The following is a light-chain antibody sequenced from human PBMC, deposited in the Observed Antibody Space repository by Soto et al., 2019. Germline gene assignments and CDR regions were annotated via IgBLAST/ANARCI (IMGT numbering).Light chain of an antibody. V-gene: IGKV3-15*01. CDR2: SGS. CDR1: QSVISS. CDR3: QQYKNWPLT. J-gene: IGKJ4*01. Sequence: EIVVTQSPATVSVSLGERATLSCRTSQSVISSLAWYQQKPGQAPRLLIYSGSTRATGIPARFSGRGSGTEFTLVISSLQSEDFAVYYCQQYKNWPLTFGGGTKVEI.